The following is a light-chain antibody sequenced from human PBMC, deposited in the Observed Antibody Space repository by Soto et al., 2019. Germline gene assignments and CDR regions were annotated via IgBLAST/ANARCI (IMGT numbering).Light chain of an antibody. CDR1: QSISSY. V-gene: IGKV1-39*01. CDR2: VAS. Sequence: DLPMTQSPSSLSASVGDRVTITCRASQSISSYLNWYQQKPGQAPKLLIYVASSLQSGVPSRFSGGGSGTDFTLAISSLQPEDFATYYCQQSYSAPYTFGQGTKLEI. CDR3: QQSYSAPYT. J-gene: IGKJ2*01.